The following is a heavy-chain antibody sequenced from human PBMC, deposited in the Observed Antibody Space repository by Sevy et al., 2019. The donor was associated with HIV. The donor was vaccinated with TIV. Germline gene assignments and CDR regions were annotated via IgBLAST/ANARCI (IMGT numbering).Heavy chain of an antibody. CDR3: ARDRDGLYYFDY. CDR1: GFPFKNYG. D-gene: IGHD3-10*01. J-gene: IGHJ4*02. V-gene: IGHV3-33*01. Sequence: GGSLRLSCAASGFPFKNYGMHWVRQAPGKGLEWVAIIWFDGSDKYYAASVKGRFTVSRDNSRNTLYLQLNSLRAEDMAVYYWARDRDGLYYFDYWGQGTLVTVSS. CDR2: IWFDGSDK.